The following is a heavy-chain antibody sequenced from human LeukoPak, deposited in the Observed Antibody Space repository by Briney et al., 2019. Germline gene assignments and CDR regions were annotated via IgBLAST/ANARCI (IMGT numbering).Heavy chain of an antibody. D-gene: IGHD3-22*01. V-gene: IGHV4-39*07. CDR3: ASGRRPRGEYYYDSSGLFGGAPPDY. Sequence: PSETLSLTCTVSGGSISSSSYYWGWIRQPPGKGLEWIGSIYYSGSTYYNPSLKSRVTISVDTSKNQFSLKLSSVTAADTAVYYCASGRRPRGEYYYDSSGLFGGAPPDYWGQGTLVTVSS. CDR1: GGSISSSSYY. J-gene: IGHJ4*02. CDR2: IYYSGST.